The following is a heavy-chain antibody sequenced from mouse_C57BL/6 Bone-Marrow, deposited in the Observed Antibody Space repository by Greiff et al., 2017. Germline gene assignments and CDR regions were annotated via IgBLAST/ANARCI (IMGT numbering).Heavy chain of an antibody. CDR1: GFNIKDYY. J-gene: IGHJ1*03. Sequence: VQLQQSGAELVRPGASVKLSCTASGFNIKDYYMHWVKQRPEQGLEWIGRIDPEDGETEYAPKFQGKATMTADTSSNTAYLQLSSLTSKDTAVYYCTTNYGSSDWYIDVWGTGTTVTVSS. V-gene: IGHV14-1*01. D-gene: IGHD1-1*01. CDR3: TTNYGSSDWYIDV. CDR2: IDPEDGET.